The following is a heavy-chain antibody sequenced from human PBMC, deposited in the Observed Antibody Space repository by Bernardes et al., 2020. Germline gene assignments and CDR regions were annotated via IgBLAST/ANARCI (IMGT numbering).Heavy chain of an antibody. CDR3: AKGLWLVIDAFEI. J-gene: IGHJ3*02. V-gene: IGHV3-23*01. CDR2: ISGSGGST. D-gene: IGHD6-19*01. Sequence: GGSLRLSCSASGFTFSSYAISWVRPAPGKGLEWVSAISGSGGSTYYADSVKGRFTISRDNSKNTLYLQMNSLRAEDTAVYYCAKGLWLVIDAFEIWGQGTMVTVSS. CDR1: GFTFSSYA.